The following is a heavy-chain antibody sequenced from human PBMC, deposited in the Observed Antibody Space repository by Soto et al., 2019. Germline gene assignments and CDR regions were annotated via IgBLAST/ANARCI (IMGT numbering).Heavy chain of an antibody. D-gene: IGHD3-22*01. V-gene: IGHV1-69*13. CDR1: GGTFSSYA. CDR2: IIPIFGTA. CDR3: ARDWDYYYDSSGQPYYYGMDV. Sequence: ASVKVSCKAPGGTFSSYAISCVRQAPGQGLEWMGGIIPIFGTANYAQKFQGRVTITADESTSTAYMELSSLRSEDTAVYYCARDWDYYYDSSGQPYYYGMDVWGQGTTVTSP. J-gene: IGHJ6*02.